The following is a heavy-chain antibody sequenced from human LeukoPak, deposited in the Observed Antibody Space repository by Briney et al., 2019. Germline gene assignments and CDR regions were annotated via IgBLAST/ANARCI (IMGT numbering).Heavy chain of an antibody. CDR3: ARARGTYSHHAFDI. J-gene: IGHJ3*02. D-gene: IGHD1-26*01. Sequence: PGGSLRLSCAASGFTFSSYWMHWVRQAPGKGLVWVSHINGDGSTTSYADSVKGRFTISRDNSKNTLYLQMNSLRAEDTAVYYCARARGTYSHHAFDIWGQGTMVTVSS. V-gene: IGHV3-74*01. CDR1: GFTFSSYW. CDR2: INGDGSTT.